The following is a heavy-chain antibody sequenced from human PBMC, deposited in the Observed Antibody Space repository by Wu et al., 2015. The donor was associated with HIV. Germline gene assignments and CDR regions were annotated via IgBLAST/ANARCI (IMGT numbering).Heavy chain of an antibody. CDR1: GGTFSSYA. Sequence: QVQLVQSGAEVKKPGSSVKVSCKASGGTFSSYAISWVRQAPGQGLEWMGGIIPIFGTANYAQKFQGRVTITADESTSTAYMELSSLRSEDTAVYYCARSDYGGNSRYYYYYMDVWGKGDHGSPSP. J-gene: IGHJ6*03. V-gene: IGHV1-69*12. CDR3: ARSDYGGNSRYYYYYMDV. CDR2: IIPIFGTA. D-gene: IGHD4-23*01.